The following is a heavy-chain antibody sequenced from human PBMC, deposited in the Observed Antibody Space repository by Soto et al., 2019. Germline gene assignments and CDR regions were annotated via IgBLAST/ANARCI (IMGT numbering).Heavy chain of an antibody. CDR1: GGSFSGYY. V-gene: IGHV4-34*01. CDR3: ARAYVGNVFDY. Sequence: QVQLQQWGAGLLKPSETLSLTCAVYGGSFSGYYWSWIRQPPGKGLEWIGDINHSGSTNYNPSLKSRVTISVDTSKNRFSLQLSSVTAADTAVYFCARAYVGNVFDYWGQGTLVTVSS. D-gene: IGHD3-16*01. CDR2: INHSGST. J-gene: IGHJ4*02.